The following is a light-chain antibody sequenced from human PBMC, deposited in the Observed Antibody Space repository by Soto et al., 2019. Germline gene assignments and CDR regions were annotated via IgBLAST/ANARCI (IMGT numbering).Light chain of an antibody. J-gene: IGKJ1*01. Sequence: EIVLTQSPGTLSLSPGERATLSCRASQSVSSSYLAWYQQKPGQAPRLLIYDASSRATGIPDRFSGSGSGTDFTLTISRLEPEDFAVYYYQQYGNSPRTFGQGTKVEVK. CDR1: QSVSSSY. V-gene: IGKV3-20*01. CDR2: DAS. CDR3: QQYGNSPRT.